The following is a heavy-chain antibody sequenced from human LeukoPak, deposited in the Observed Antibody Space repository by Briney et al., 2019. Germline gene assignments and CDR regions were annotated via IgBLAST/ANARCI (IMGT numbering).Heavy chain of an antibody. D-gene: IGHD3-22*01. CDR1: GFTFSNAW. CDR3: TTHTKHHYYDSSGYYPY. J-gene: IGHJ4*02. CDR2: IKSKTDGGTT. V-gene: IGHV3-15*01. Sequence: GGSLRLSCAASGFTFSNAWMSWVRQAPGKGLEWVGRIKSKTDGGTTDYAAPVKGRFTISRDDSKNTLYLQMNSLKTEDTAVYYCTTHTKHHYYDSSGYYPYWGQGTLVTVSS.